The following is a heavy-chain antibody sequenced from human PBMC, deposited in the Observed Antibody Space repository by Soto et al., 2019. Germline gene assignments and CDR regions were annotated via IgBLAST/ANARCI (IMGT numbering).Heavy chain of an antibody. CDR2: ISMTTSYV. V-gene: IGHV3-21*01. J-gene: IGHJ5*01. CDR1: GFTFSGYG. D-gene: IGHD2-2*01. Sequence: EVQLVESGGGLVKPGGSLRLSCAASGFTFSGYGMSWVRQAPGKGLEWVSSISMTTSYVYYADSVKGRFSISRDNAKKILYLEMYALRTEDTAVYYCARDPSEGRVGNWFESWGQGTLVTVSS. CDR3: ARDPSEGRVGNWFES.